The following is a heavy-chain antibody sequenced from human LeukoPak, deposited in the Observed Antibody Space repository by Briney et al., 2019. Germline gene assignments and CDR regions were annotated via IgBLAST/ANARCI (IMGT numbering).Heavy chain of an antibody. CDR1: GGSISSYY. J-gene: IGHJ6*02. V-gene: IGHV4-59*01. D-gene: IGHD3-22*01. CDR3: ARVRASNYDSSGYPWYYYGMDV. Sequence: SETLSLTCTVSGGSISSYYWSWIRQPPGKGLEWIGYIYYSGSTNYNPSLKSRVTISVDTSKNQFSLKLSSVTAADTAVYYCARVRASNYDSSGYPWYYYGMDVWGQGTTVTVSS. CDR2: IYYSGST.